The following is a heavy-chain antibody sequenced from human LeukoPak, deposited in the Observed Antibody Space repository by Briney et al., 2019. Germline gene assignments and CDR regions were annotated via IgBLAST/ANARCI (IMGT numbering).Heavy chain of an antibody. D-gene: IGHD3-22*01. CDR3: ARHDFYYDSSGYHDAFDI. V-gene: IGHV4-59*08. Sequence: PSETLSLTCTVSGGSISSYYWSWIRQPPGKGLEWIGYIYYSGSTNYNPSLKSRVTISVDTSKNQFSLKLSSVTAADTAVYYCARHDFYYDSSGYHDAFDIWGQGTMVTVSS. CDR2: IYYSGST. CDR1: GGSISSYY. J-gene: IGHJ3*02.